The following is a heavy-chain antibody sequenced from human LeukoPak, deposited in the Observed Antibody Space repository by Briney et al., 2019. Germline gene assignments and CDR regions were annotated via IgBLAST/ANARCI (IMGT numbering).Heavy chain of an antibody. CDR3: AKVIAAAGVFDY. V-gene: IGHV3-23*01. Sequence: PGGSLRLSCAASGFSFSTYGMSWVRQAPGKGLEWVSGISGSGGSTYYADSVKGRFTISRDNSKNTLYLQMNSLRVEDTAVYYCAKVIAAAGVFDYWGQGTLVTVSS. D-gene: IGHD6-25*01. J-gene: IGHJ4*02. CDR1: GFSFSTYG. CDR2: ISGSGGST.